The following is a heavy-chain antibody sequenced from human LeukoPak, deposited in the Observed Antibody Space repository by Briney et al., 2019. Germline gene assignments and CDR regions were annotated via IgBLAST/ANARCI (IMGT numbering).Heavy chain of an antibody. CDR1: GVSISSYF. Sequence: SETLSLTRTVSGVSISSYFWSWIRQPPGKGLEWIGYIYYSGSTNYNPSLKSRVTMSVDTSKNQFSLKLSSVTAADTAVYYCASQGTRLRFLEWYFDYWGQGTLVTVSS. CDR2: IYYSGST. J-gene: IGHJ4*02. CDR3: ASQGTRLRFLEWYFDY. V-gene: IGHV4-59*08. D-gene: IGHD3-3*01.